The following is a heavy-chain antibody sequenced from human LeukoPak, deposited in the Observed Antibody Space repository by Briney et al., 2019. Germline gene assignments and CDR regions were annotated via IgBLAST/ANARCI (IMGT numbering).Heavy chain of an antibody. CDR3: ARNWLVPLDY. J-gene: IGHJ4*02. CDR1: GFTFSSYE. V-gene: IGHV3-48*03. CDR2: ISSSGSTI. Sequence: GGSLRLSCAVSGFTFSSYEMNWVRQAPGNGLEWVSYISSSGSTIYYADSVKGRFTISRDNAKNSLYLQMNSLRAEDTAVYYCARNWLVPLDYWGQGTLVTVSS. D-gene: IGHD6-19*01.